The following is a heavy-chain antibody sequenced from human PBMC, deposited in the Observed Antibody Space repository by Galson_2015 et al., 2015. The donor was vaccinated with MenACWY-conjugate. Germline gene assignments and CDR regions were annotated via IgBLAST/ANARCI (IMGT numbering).Heavy chain of an antibody. V-gene: IGHV3-30*02. CDR1: GFTFSAYG. Sequence: SLRLSCATSGFTFSAYGMHWVRQAPGKGLEWLAFMRYDGSDGTYADSVKGRFIISRDDSRRTLSLQMNNLTTEDTAVYFCAKDKMYLGSGSYLYYFDYWGQGTLVTVSS. D-gene: IGHD3-10*01. J-gene: IGHJ4*02. CDR3: AKDKMYLGSGSYLYYFDY. CDR2: MRYDGSDG.